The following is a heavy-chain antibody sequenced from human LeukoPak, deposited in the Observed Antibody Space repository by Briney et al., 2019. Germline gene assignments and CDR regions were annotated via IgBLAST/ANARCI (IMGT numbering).Heavy chain of an antibody. CDR1: GGSISSGSYY. CDR2: IYHSGST. V-gene: IGHV4-61*10. Sequence: SETLSLTCTVSGGSISSGSYYWSWIRQPAGKGLEWIGYIYHSGSTYYNPSLKSRVTISVDRSKNQFSLKLSSVTAADTAVYYCASRIAAAGTSYDYWGQGTLVTVSS. CDR3: ASRIAAAGTSYDY. J-gene: IGHJ4*02. D-gene: IGHD6-13*01.